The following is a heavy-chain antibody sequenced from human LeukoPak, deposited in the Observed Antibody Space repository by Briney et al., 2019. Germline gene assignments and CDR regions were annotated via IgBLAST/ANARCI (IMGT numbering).Heavy chain of an antibody. CDR3: ARERSDYQNFDY. CDR2: ISPGGGTT. D-gene: IGHD4-17*01. J-gene: IGHJ4*02. CDR1: GFTFSNEA. V-gene: IGHV3-23*01. Sequence: PGGSLRLSCAVSGFTFSNEAMGWVRQLRGGGLEWVSTISPGGGTTYYAESMKGRFTISRDNSKTTLYLEMNSLRVEDTAVYYCARERSDYQNFDYWGQGTLVTVSS.